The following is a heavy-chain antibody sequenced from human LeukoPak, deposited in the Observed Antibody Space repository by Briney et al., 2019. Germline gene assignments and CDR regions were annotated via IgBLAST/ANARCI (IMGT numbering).Heavy chain of an antibody. J-gene: IGHJ5*02. V-gene: IGHV3-30*18. Sequence: GGSLRPSCAASGFTFSSYGMHWVRQAPGKGLEWVAVISYDGSNKYYADSVKGRFTISRDNSKNTLYLQMNSLRAEDTAVYYCAKDLRMRAIAAATDNWFDPWGQGTLVTVSS. CDR1: GFTFSSYG. D-gene: IGHD6-13*01. CDR2: ISYDGSNK. CDR3: AKDLRMRAIAAATDNWFDP.